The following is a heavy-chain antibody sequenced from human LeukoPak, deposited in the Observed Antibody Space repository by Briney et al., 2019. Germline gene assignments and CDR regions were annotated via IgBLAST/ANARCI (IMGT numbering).Heavy chain of an antibody. CDR3: ARDISSGPIPFFYYYYYMDV. CDR2: ISYDGSNK. D-gene: IGHD3-22*01. V-gene: IGHV3-30-3*01. J-gene: IGHJ6*03. CDR1: GFTFSSYA. Sequence: SGGSLRLSCAASGFTFSSYAMHWVRQTPGKGLEWVAVISYDGSNKYYADSVKGRFTISRDNSKNTLYLQMNSLRAEDTAVYYCARDISSGPIPFFYYYYYMDVWGKGTTVTVSS.